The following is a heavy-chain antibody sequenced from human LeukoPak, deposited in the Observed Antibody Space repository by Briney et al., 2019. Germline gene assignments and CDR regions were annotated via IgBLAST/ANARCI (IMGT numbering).Heavy chain of an antibody. CDR1: GGSIITANW. Sequence: SETLSLTCAVSGGSIITANWWSWVRQPPGKGLEWIGEVHLNGATHYNPSLGSRVSMSIDKSKNHMSLKLTSVTAADTAIYYCTRESGAFSPFGFWGQGTLVTVSS. D-gene: IGHD1-26*01. J-gene: IGHJ4*02. CDR3: TRESGAFSPFGF. CDR2: VHLNGAT. V-gene: IGHV4-4*02.